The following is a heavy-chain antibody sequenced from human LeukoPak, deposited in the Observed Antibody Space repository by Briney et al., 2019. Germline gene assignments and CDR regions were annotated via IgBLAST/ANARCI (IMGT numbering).Heavy chain of an antibody. CDR2: IYHSGST. D-gene: IGHD3-22*01. CDR3: ARASSGYYPTHRGRGRLYFDY. J-gene: IGHJ4*02. V-gene: IGHV4-30-2*01. Sequence: NTSETLSLTCAVSGGSISSGGYSWSWIRQPPGKGLEWIGYIYHSGSTYYNPSLKSRVTISVDRSKNQFSLKLSSVTAADTAVYYCARASSGYYPTHRGRGRLYFDYWGQGTLVTVSS. CDR1: GGSISSGGYS.